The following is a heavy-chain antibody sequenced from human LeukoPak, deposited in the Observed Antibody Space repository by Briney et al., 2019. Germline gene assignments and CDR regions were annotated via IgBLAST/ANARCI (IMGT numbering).Heavy chain of an antibody. J-gene: IGHJ4*02. CDR1: GFTVSSNF. CDR3: VRAPTVTTNLDY. Sequence: GGSLRLSCVVSGFTVSSNFMSWVRQAPGKGLEWVSIIYSGGTTYYADSVKGRFTISRDNSKNTVYLQMNSLRAEDTAVYYCVRAPTVTTNLDYWGQGTLVTVSS. CDR2: IYSGGTT. V-gene: IGHV3-66*01. D-gene: IGHD4-17*01.